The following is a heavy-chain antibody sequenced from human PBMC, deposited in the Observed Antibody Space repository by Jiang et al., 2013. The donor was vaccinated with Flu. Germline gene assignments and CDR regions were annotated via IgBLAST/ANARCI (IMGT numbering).Heavy chain of an antibody. CDR1: GGSITSSNYY. CDR3: ARAYLYYFDY. CDR2: VYYTGGT. Sequence: SGGSITSSNYYWGWIRQPPGKGLEWIGSVYYTGGTFYNPSLRSRVTISVDTSKNQFSLKLSSVTAADTAVYYCARAYLYYFDYWGQGTLVTVSS. J-gene: IGHJ4*02. V-gene: IGHV4-39*07. D-gene: IGHD2/OR15-2a*01.